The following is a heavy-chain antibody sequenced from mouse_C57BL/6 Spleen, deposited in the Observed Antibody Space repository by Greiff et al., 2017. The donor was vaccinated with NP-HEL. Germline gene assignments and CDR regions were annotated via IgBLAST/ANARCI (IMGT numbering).Heavy chain of an antibody. V-gene: IGHV1-47*01. CDR2: FHPYNDDT. CDR1: GYTFTTYP. Sequence: VQWVESGAELVKPGASVKMSCKASGYTFTTYPIEWMKQNHGKSLEWIGNFHPYNDDTKYNEKFKGKATLTVEKSSSTVYLELSRLTSDDSAVYYCALIYYELYYAMDYWGQGTSVTVSS. D-gene: IGHD2-4*01. J-gene: IGHJ4*01. CDR3: ALIYYELYYAMDY.